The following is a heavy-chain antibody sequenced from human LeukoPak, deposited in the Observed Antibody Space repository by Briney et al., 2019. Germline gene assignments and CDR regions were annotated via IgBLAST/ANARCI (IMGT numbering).Heavy chain of an antibody. V-gene: IGHV4-34*01. CDR1: GGSFSGYY. J-gene: IGHJ1*01. CDR3: ASGGSVAEYFQQ. CDR2: INHSGST. Sequence: SETLSLTCAVYGGSFSGYYWSWIRQPPGKGLEWIGEINHSGSTNYNPSLKSRVTISVDTSKNQFSLKLSSVTAADTAVYYCASGGSVAEYFQQGGQAPWSPSPQ.